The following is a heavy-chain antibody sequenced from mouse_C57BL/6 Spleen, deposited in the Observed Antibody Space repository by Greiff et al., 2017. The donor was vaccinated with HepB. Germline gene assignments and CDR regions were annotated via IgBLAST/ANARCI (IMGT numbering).Heavy chain of an antibody. V-gene: IGHV1-19*01. J-gene: IGHJ4*01. D-gene: IGHD3-2*02. CDR1: GYTFTDYY. CDR3: ARRGDSSGPYAMDY. Sequence: VQLQQSGPVLVKPGASVKMSCKASGYTFTDYYMNWVKQSHGKSLEWIGVINPYNGGTSYNQKFKGKATLTVDKSSSTAYMELNSLTSEDSAVYYCARRGDSSGPYAMDYWGQGTSVTVSS. CDR2: INPYNGGT.